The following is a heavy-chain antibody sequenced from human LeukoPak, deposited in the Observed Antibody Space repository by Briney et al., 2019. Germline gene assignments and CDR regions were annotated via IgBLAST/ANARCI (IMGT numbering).Heavy chain of an antibody. V-gene: IGHV4-59*01. CDR3: ARRGSSWYYFDY. J-gene: IGHJ4*02. CDR2: IYYSGST. CDR1: GGSISSYY. Sequence: SETLSLTCTVSGGSISSYYWSWIRQPPGKGLEWIGYIYYSGSTNYNPSLKSRVTISVDTSKNQFSLKLSSVTAADTAVYYCARRGSSWYYFDYWGQGTLATVSS. D-gene: IGHD6-13*01.